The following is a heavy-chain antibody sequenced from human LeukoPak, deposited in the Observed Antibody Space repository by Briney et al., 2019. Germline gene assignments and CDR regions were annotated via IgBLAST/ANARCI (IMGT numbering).Heavy chain of an antibody. Sequence: PGGSLRLSCAASGFTFSSYSMNWVRQAPGKGLEWVSYISSSSSTIYYADSVKGRFTISRDNSKNTLYLQMNSLRAEDTAVYYCAKDSIAVAGYFDYWGQGTLVTVSS. D-gene: IGHD6-19*01. CDR3: AKDSIAVAGYFDY. CDR1: GFTFSSYS. CDR2: ISSSSSTI. J-gene: IGHJ4*02. V-gene: IGHV3-48*01.